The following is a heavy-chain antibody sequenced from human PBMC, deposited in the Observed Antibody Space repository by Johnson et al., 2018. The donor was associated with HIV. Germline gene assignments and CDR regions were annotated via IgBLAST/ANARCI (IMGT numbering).Heavy chain of an antibody. D-gene: IGHD3-10*01. V-gene: IGHV3-11*01. CDR3: ARDRSLTVYIIKVAFDS. CDR1: GFTFSDYY. J-gene: IGHJ3*02. CDR2: ISSSGSTI. Sequence: QVQLVESGGGLVQPGGSLRLSCAASGFTFSDYYMSWIRQAPGKGLEWVSYISSSGSTIYYADAVKGRFTISRDKAKNSLYLQMNSLRAEDTVWCYCARDRSLTVYIIKVAFDSWGKGTMVTVSS.